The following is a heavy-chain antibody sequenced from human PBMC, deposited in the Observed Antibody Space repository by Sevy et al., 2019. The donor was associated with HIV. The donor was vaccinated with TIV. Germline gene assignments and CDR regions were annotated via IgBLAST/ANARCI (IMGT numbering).Heavy chain of an antibody. CDR3: ARVGLGDCSGTNCSPNDY. Sequence: GGSLRLSCAVSGFSISGYTMNWVRQAPGKGLEWVSSISSGSSFIYYADSLKGRFTISRDNARNLLYLQMNSLRVEDTAVYYCARVGLGDCSGTNCSPNDYWGQGTLVTVSS. CDR1: GFSISGYT. V-gene: IGHV3-21*01. D-gene: IGHD2-2*01. CDR2: ISSGSSFI. J-gene: IGHJ4*02.